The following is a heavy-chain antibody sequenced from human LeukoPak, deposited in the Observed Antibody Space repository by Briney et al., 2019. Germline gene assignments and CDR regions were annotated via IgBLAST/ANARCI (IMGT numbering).Heavy chain of an antibody. J-gene: IGHJ3*01. Sequence: SETLSLTCTVSGGSISTFYWSWIRQPPGKELEFIGYISYTGSTNYNPSLRSRVTISLDTSKNHFSLKLNSVTAADTAIYYCARDQEYSSSFDAFDFWGQGTMVTVSS. V-gene: IGHV4-59*01. CDR1: GGSISTFY. D-gene: IGHD6-13*01. CDR2: ISYTGST. CDR3: ARDQEYSSSFDAFDF.